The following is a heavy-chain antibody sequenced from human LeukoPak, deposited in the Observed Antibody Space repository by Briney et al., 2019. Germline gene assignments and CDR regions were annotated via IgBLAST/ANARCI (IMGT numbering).Heavy chain of an antibody. D-gene: IGHD1-14*01. CDR2: IYHSGST. CDR3: ARVRIPDPKFDP. V-gene: IGHV4-30-2*01. CDR1: GGSISSGGYS. J-gene: IGHJ5*02. Sequence: PSETLSLICAVSGGSISSGGYSWSWIRQPPGKGLEWIGYIYHSGSTYYNPSLKSRVTISVDRSKNQFSLKLSSVTAADTAVYYCARVRIPDPKFDPWGQGTLVTVSS.